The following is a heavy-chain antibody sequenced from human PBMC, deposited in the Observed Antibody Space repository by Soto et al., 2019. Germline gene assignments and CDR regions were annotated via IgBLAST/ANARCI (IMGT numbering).Heavy chain of an antibody. D-gene: IGHD3-22*01. CDR3: ARGPTYYYDSSSYYLFDY. CDR2: IYYSVTT. V-gene: IGHV4-59*01. CDR1: GGSISSYC. Sequence: SETLSLTCTVSGGSISSYCWSWIRQPPGKVLEWIGYIYYSVTTNYNPSLKSRVTISVDTSKNQFSLKLSSVTAADTAVYYCARGPTYYYDSSSYYLFDYWGQGTLVTVSS. J-gene: IGHJ4*02.